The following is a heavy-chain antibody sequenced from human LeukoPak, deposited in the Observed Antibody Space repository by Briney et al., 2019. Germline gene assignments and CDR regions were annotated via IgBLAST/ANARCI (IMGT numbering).Heavy chain of an antibody. CDR1: GYSISSGYY. V-gene: IGHV4-38-2*02. CDR3: ARSPPSRYYYYMDV. Sequence: SSETLSLTCTVSGYSISSGYYWGWIRQPPGKGLEWIGSIYHSGSTYYNPSLKSRVTISVDTSKNQFSLKLSSVTAADTAVYYCARSPPSRYYYYMDVWGKGTTVTISS. CDR2: IYHSGST. J-gene: IGHJ6*03.